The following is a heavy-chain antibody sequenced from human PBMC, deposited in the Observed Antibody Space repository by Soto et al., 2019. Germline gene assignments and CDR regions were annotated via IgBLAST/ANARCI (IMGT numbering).Heavy chain of an antibody. CDR2: ISYDGATQ. D-gene: IGHD2-21*02. Sequence: QAQLVESGGGVVQPGASLRLSCEVSGLTFNTSGMHWVRQAPGKGLEWLAVISYDGATQYYGDTVKGRFTISRDNSKNTLFLHMGRLRAEDTAMYYCATKARVTNYLYYGMDVWGLGTTVTVSS. CDR3: ATKARVTNYLYYGMDV. J-gene: IGHJ6*02. V-gene: IGHV3-30*03. CDR1: GLTFNTSG.